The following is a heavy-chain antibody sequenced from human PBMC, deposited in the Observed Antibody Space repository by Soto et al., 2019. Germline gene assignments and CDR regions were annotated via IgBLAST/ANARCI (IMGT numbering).Heavy chain of an antibody. CDR2: IYYSGST. V-gene: IGHV4-30-4*01. CDR3: PRPAGQPLLWPYYFDY. D-gene: IGHD2-2*01. J-gene: IGHJ4*02. CDR1: CGSISSGDYY. Sequence: QVQLQESGPGLVKPSQTLSLTCTVSCGSISSGDYYWSWIRQPPGKGLEWIGYIYYSGSTYYHPSLKSRVTLSXXTXNXXASPQLRSVTAAAPAVYYWPRPAGQPLLWPYYFDYWGQGALVTVSS.